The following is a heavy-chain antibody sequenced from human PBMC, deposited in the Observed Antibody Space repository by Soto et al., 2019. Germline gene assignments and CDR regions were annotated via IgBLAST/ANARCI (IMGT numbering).Heavy chain of an antibody. CDR1: GFSLNTRGVG. V-gene: IGHV2-5*02. CDR2: IYWDDDK. D-gene: IGHD3-16*02. J-gene: IGHJ5*02. Sequence: QITLKESGPTLVQPTQTLTLTCAFSGFSLNTRGVGVGWIRQPPGKALEWLALIYWDDDKRYNPSLKNRLTITKDTSREQVVLTMTNIDPVDTATYYCSHNGGRTKGEDYTGGSYRLHWFDPWGQGTLVTVSS. CDR3: SHNGGRTKGEDYTGGSYRLHWFDP.